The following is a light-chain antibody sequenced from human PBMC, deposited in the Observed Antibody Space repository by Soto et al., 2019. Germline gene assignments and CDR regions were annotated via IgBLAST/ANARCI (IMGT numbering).Light chain of an antibody. CDR1: NSDVGGYDR. J-gene: IGLJ3*02. CDR2: EVY. Sequence: QSALTQPASVSGSPGQSITISCTGTNSDVGGYDRVSWYQHHPGKAPKLLIFEVYNRPSGISDRFSGSKSGDTASLTISGLQAEEEADYYCISYIPSTTTHWVFGGGTKVTVI. CDR3: ISYIPSTTTHWV. V-gene: IGLV2-14*01.